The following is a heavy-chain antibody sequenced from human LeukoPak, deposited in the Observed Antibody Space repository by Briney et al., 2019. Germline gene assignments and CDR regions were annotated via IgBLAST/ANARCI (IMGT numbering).Heavy chain of an antibody. Sequence: GGSLRLSCATSGFTFSSYWMSWVRQAPGKGLEWVANIKQEGSEKYYADSVKGRFSISRDNSKNTLYLQMNSLRADDTAVYYCAKGARGDTVTSIVGLNWFDPWGQGTLVTVSS. CDR3: AKGARGDTVTSIVGLNWFDP. J-gene: IGHJ5*02. V-gene: IGHV3-7*04. CDR1: GFTFSSYW. CDR2: IKQEGSEK. D-gene: IGHD4-17*01.